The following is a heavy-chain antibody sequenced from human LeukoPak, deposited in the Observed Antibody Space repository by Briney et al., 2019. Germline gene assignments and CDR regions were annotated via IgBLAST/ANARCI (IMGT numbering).Heavy chain of an antibody. CDR3: ARVGRSGDTAMVYFDY. CDR2: ISAYNGNT. J-gene: IGHJ4*02. V-gene: IGHV1-18*01. Sequence: GASVKVSCKASGYTFTSYGISWVRQAPGQGLEWMGWISAYNGNTNYAQKLQGRVTMTTDTSTSTAYMELRSLRSDDTAVYYCARVGRSGDTAMVYFDYWGQGTLVTVSS. D-gene: IGHD5-18*01. CDR1: GYTFTSYG.